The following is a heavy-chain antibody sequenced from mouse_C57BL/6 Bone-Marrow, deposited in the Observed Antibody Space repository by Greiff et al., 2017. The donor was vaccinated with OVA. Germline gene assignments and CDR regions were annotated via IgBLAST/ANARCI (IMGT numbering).Heavy chain of an antibody. J-gene: IGHJ1*03. CDR2: IYPGDGDT. Sequence: QVQLQQSGPELVKPGASVKISCKASGYAFSSSWMNWVKQRPGKGLEWIGRIYPGDGDTNYNGKFKGKATLTADKSSSTAYMQLSSLTSEDSAVYFCARKRFDVWGTGTTVTVSS. CDR3: ARKRFDV. V-gene: IGHV1-82*01. CDR1: GYAFSSSW.